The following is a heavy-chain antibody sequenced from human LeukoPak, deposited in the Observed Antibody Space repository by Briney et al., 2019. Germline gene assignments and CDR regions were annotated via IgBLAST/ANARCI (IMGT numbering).Heavy chain of an antibody. D-gene: IGHD3-22*01. J-gene: IGHJ3*02. CDR1: GGSFSGYY. CDR3: ARDLYDSSAKGHAFDI. Sequence: KPSETLSLTCAVYGGSFSGYYWSWIRQPPGKGLEWIGEINHSGSTNYNPSLKSRVTISVDTSKNQFSLKLSSVTAADTAVYYCARDLYDSSAKGHAFDIWGQGTMVTVSS. CDR2: INHSGST. V-gene: IGHV4-34*01.